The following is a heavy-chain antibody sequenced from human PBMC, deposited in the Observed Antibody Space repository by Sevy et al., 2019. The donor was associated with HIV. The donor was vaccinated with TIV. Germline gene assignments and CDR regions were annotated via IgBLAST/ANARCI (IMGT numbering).Heavy chain of an antibody. V-gene: IGHV4-4*07. CDR1: GGSISSYY. CDR3: ASLYGGNSVNDY. CDR2: IYTSGST. D-gene: IGHD2-21*02. Sequence: SETLSLTCTVSGGSISSYYWSWIRQPAGKGLEWIGRIYTSGSTNYNPTLKSRVTRSVDTSKNQFSLKLSSVTAADTAVYYCASLYGGNSVNDYWGQGTLVTVSS. J-gene: IGHJ4*02.